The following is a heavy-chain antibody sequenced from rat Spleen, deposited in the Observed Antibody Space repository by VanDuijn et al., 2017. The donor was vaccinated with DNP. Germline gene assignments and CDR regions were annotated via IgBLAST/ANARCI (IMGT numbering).Heavy chain of an antibody. CDR3: VRWNSGHFDY. CDR1: GFTFSHSD. CDR2: ISTSGGTT. J-gene: IGHJ2*01. D-gene: IGHD4-3*01. V-gene: IGHV5-25*01. Sequence: EVQVVESGGGLVQPGRSMKLSCAASGFTFSHSDMAWVRQAPTKGLEWVASISTSGGTTYYRDSVKGRFTISRDNAKSTLYLQMNSLRSEDMATYYCVRWNSGHFDYWGQGVMVTVSS.